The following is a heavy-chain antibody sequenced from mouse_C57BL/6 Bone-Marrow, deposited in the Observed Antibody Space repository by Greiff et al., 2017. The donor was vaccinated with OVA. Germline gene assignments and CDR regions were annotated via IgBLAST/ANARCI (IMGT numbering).Heavy chain of an antibody. CDR1: GFTFSDYG. CDR3: ARINYWYFDV. V-gene: IGHV5-17*01. Sequence: EVQLQASGGGLVKPGGSLKLSCAASGFTFSDYGMHWVRQAPEKGLEWVAYISSGSSTIYYADTVKGRFTISRDNAKNTLFLQMTSLRSEDTAMYYCARINYWYFDVWGTGTTVTVSS. J-gene: IGHJ1*03. CDR2: ISSGSSTI.